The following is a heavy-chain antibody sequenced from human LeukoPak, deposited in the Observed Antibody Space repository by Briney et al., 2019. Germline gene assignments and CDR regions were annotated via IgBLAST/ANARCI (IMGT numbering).Heavy chain of an antibody. CDR1: GFTFSSYG. CDR2: ISYDGSNK. J-gene: IGHJ4*02. CDR3: AKEVVTYYYDSSGEGFDY. Sequence: PGGSLRLSCAASGFTFSSYGMHWVRQAPGKGLEWVAVISYDGSNKYYADSVKGRFTISRDNSKNTLYLQMNSLRAEDTAVYYCAKEVVTYYYDSSGEGFDYWGQGTLVTVSS. V-gene: IGHV3-30*18. D-gene: IGHD3-22*01.